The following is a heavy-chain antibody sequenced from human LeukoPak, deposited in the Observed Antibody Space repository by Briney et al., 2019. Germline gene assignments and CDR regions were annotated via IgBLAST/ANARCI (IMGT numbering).Heavy chain of an antibody. J-gene: IGHJ5*02. Sequence: GGSLRLSCAASGFTFSSYSMNWVRQAPGKGLEWVSYISSSSSTIYYADSVKGRFTISRDNAKNSLYLQMSSLRDEDTAVYYCARVNDYGDFYWFDPWGQGTLVTVSS. CDR3: ARVNDYGDFYWFDP. CDR1: GFTFSSYS. V-gene: IGHV3-48*02. D-gene: IGHD4-17*01. CDR2: ISSSSSTI.